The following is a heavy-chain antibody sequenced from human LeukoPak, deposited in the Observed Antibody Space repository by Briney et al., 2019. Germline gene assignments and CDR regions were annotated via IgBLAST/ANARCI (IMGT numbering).Heavy chain of an antibody. CDR3: ARGGYYYAMDV. J-gene: IGHJ6*02. CDR1: GGSISPYY. Sequence: SETLSLTCTVSGGSISPYYWSWIRQPPGKGLEWIGYIYYSGSTDCNPSLRSRVTISVDTSKNQFYLRLSSVTAADTAVYYCARGGYYYAMDVWGQGTTVTVSS. V-gene: IGHV4-59*01. CDR2: IYYSGST.